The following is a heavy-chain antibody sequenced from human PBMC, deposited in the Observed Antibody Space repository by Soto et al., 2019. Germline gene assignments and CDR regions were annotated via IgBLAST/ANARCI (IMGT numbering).Heavy chain of an antibody. J-gene: IGHJ4*02. CDR1: GVSINNYY. Sequence: ETLSLTCTVSGVSINNYYWTWIRQPPGKRLEWIGAIYYTGSTTYNPSLRSRVTFSVDTSKNQFSLSLTSVTAADTAVYFCAKVVSGGHPDYWGQGTLVTVSS. V-gene: IGHV4-59*01. CDR2: IYYTGST. CDR3: AKVVSGGHPDY. D-gene: IGHD6-25*01.